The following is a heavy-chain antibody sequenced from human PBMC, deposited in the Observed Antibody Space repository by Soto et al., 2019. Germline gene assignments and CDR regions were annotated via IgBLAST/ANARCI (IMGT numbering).Heavy chain of an antibody. CDR2: IYYSGST. D-gene: IGHD3-3*01. J-gene: IGHJ4*02. CDR3: ASRLSYDFWSGYSLLDDY. CDR1: GGSISSSSYY. V-gene: IGHV4-39*01. Sequence: SETLSLTCTVSGGSISSSSYYWGWIRQPPGKGLEWIGSIYYSGSTYYNQSLKSRVTISVDTSKNQLSLKLSSVTAADTAVFYCASRLSYDFWSGYSLLDDYWGQGTLVTVSS.